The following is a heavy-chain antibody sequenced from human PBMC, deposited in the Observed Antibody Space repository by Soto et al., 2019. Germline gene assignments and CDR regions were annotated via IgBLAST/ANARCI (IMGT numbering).Heavy chain of an antibody. J-gene: IGHJ4*02. CDR2: ISGSGGST. D-gene: IGHD2-21*01. Sequence: GGSLRLSCAASGFTFSSYAMSWVRQAPGKGLEWVSAISGSGGSTYYADSVKGRFTISRDNSKNTLYLQMNSLRAEDTAVYYCAKDRRIVVVIAIFDYWGQGTLVTVSS. CDR3: AKDRRIVVVIAIFDY. V-gene: IGHV3-23*01. CDR1: GFTFSSYA.